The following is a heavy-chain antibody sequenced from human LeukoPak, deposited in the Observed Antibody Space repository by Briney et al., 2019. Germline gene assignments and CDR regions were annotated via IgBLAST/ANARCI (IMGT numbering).Heavy chain of an antibody. CDR2: INPNSGGT. D-gene: IGHD3-3*01. CDR3: ARGVGFWSGYSSSLGYMDV. J-gene: IGHJ6*03. CDR1: GYTFTGYY. V-gene: IGHV1-2*06. Sequence: ASVKVSCKASGYTFTGYYMHWVRQAPGQGLEWMGRINPNSGGTNYAQKFQGRVTMTRDTSISTAYMELSRLRSDDTAVYYCARGVGFWSGYSSSLGYMDVWGKGTTVTVSS.